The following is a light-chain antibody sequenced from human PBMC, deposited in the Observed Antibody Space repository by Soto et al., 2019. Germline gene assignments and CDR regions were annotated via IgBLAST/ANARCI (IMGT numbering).Light chain of an antibody. J-gene: IGKJ1*01. Sequence: EIVLTQSPGTLSLSPGERATLSCRASQSVSSSYLAWYQQKPGQAPRLLIYGASSRATGIPDRFSGSGSGTDFTLTIGRLEPEDSAVYYCQQYASSPRPFGQGTKVDI. CDR2: GAS. V-gene: IGKV3-20*01. CDR3: QQYASSPRP. CDR1: QSVSSSY.